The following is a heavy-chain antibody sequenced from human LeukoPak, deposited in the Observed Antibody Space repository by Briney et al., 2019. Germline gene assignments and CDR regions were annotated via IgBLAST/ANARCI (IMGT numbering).Heavy chain of an antibody. CDR1: GFTFSSYA. CDR3: AKREGYIVVVPAAIAFDI. J-gene: IGHJ3*02. V-gene: IGHV3-23*01. Sequence: GGSLRLSCAASGFTFSSYAMNWVRQAPGKGLEWVSAISGGGGSTYYADSVKGRFTISRDNSKNTLYLQMNSLRAEDTAVYYCAKREGYIVVVPAAIAFDIWGQGTMVTVSS. CDR2: ISGGGGST. D-gene: IGHD2-2*01.